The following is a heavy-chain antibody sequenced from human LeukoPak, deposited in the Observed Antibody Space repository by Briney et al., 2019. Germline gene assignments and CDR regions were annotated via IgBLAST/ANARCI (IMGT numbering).Heavy chain of an antibody. Sequence: GASVKVSCKASGGTFSSYAISWVRQAPGQGLEWMGGIIPIFDTANYAQKFQGRVTITTDESTSTAYMELSSLRSEDTAVYYCARYSSSWPNNWFDPWGQGTLVTVSS. J-gene: IGHJ5*02. CDR1: GGTFSSYA. V-gene: IGHV1-69*05. CDR2: IIPIFDTA. D-gene: IGHD6-13*01. CDR3: ARYSSSWPNNWFDP.